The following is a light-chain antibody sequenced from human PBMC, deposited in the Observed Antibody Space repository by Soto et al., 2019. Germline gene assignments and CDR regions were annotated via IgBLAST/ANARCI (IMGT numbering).Light chain of an antibody. CDR2: GAS. J-gene: IGKJ2*01. CDR1: ESVSNY. Sequence: EIVMTQSPATLSVSPGERATLSCRASESVSNYLAWYQQKPGQAPRLLVYGASTRATGIPARFSGSGFGTEFTLTISSLQSEDFAVYYCLQYNNWPPMYTLGQGTKLEIK. CDR3: LQYNNWPPMYT. V-gene: IGKV3-15*01.